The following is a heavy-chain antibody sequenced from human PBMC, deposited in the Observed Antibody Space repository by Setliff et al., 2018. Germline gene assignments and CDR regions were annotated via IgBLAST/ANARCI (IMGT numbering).Heavy chain of an antibody. CDR2: IYYSGDT. CDR1: GGSMITNDYF. CDR3: ARMSGFLYMDV. J-gene: IGHJ6*03. D-gene: IGHD3-3*01. V-gene: IGHV4-39*07. Sequence: PSETLSLTCTVSGGSMITNDYFWGWIRQPPGTGLEWIGSIYYSGDTYYNPSLKSRATVSVDTSTSQFSLRLTSVTAAGTAVYYCARMSGFLYMDVWGKGTTVTVSS.